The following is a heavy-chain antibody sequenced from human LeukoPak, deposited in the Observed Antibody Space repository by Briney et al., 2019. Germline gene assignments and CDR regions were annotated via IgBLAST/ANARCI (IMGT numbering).Heavy chain of an antibody. J-gene: IGHJ4*02. CDR3: ARDDTSAHFFDY. Sequence: GGSLRLSCAASGFTFKTYSMNWVRQAPGKGLEWVSSISTSSSHMYYADSVKGRFTISRDNAKNSLYLQMNTLRAEDTAVYYCARDDTSAHFFDYWGQGTLVTVSS. CDR2: ISTSSSHM. D-gene: IGHD3-10*01. V-gene: IGHV3-21*01. CDR1: GFTFKTYS.